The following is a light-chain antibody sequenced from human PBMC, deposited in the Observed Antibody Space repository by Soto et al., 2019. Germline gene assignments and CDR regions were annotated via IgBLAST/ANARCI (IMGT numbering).Light chain of an antibody. V-gene: IGKV3-11*01. Sequence: EIVLTQSPATLSLSPAERATLSCRASQSVSSYLAWYQQKPGPAPRLLIYDASNRATGIPARFSGSGSGTDFTLTISSLEHEDFAVYYCQQRSNWPVTFGHGTKVDIK. CDR2: DAS. CDR3: QQRSNWPVT. J-gene: IGKJ3*01. CDR1: QSVSSY.